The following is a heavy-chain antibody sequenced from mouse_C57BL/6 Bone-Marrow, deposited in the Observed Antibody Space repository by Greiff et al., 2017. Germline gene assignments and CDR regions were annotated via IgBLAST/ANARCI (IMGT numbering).Heavy chain of an antibody. CDR3: ARAPLYYYGLY. Sequence: VMLVESGAELARPGASVQLSCKASGYTFTSYGISWVKQRTGQGLEWIGEIYPRSGNTYYNEKFKGKATLTADKSSSTAYMELRSLTSEDSAVYFCARAPLYYYGLYWGQGTTLTVSS. D-gene: IGHD1-1*01. V-gene: IGHV1-81*01. CDR2: IYPRSGNT. CDR1: GYTFTSYG. J-gene: IGHJ2*01.